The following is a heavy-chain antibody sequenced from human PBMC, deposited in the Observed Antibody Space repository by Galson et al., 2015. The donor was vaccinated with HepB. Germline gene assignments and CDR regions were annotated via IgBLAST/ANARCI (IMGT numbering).Heavy chain of an antibody. CDR2: IYYSGST. CDR3: ARMGCSSTSCYDLGWFDP. V-gene: IGHV4-59*01. Sequence: ETLSLTCTVSGGSISSYYWSWIRQPPGEGLEWVGYIYYSGSTNYNPSLKSRVTISVDTSKNQFSLRLSSVTAADTAVYYCARMGCSSTSCYDLGWFDPWGQGTLVTVSS. CDR1: GGSISSYY. D-gene: IGHD2-2*01. J-gene: IGHJ5*02.